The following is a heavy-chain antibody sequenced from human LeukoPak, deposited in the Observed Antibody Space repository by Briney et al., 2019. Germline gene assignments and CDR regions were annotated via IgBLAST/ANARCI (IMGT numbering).Heavy chain of an antibody. CDR3: ARDGSLFSGDYYYGMSV. J-gene: IGHJ6*02. V-gene: IGHV1-18*01. Sequence: ASVKVSCRTSGYTFTSYGISWVRQAPGQGLEWVGWISGYNGNTNYAQKLQGRVTMTTDTSTTTAYMELRSLGSDDTAVYYCARDGSLFSGDYYYGMSVWGQGTTVTVSS. CDR2: ISGYNGNT. D-gene: IGHD3-10*02. CDR1: GYTFTSYG.